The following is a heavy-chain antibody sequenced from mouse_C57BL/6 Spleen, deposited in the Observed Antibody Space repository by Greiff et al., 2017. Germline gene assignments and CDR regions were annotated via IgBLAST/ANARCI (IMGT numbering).Heavy chain of an antibody. D-gene: IGHD1-1*01. CDR3: AVYYGSSPWFAY. Sequence: QVQLQQPGAELVKPGASVKLSCKASGYTFTSYWMHWVKQRPGQGLEWIGMIHPNSGSTNYNEKFKSKATLTVDKSSSTAYMQLSSLTSEDSAVYYCAVYYGSSPWFAYWGQGTLVTVSA. CDR2: IHPNSGST. CDR1: GYTFTSYW. V-gene: IGHV1-64*01. J-gene: IGHJ3*01.